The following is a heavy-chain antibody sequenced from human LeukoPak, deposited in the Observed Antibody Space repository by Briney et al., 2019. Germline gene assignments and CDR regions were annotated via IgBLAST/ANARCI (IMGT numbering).Heavy chain of an antibody. D-gene: IGHD3-10*01. Sequence: SETLSLTCTVSGGSISSSNYYWGWIRQPPGKGLECIGSIYYSGSTYYNPSLKSRVTISVDTSRNQFSLKLSSVTAADTAVYYCARTRYYYNSRSYGAPYYFDYWGQGTLVTVSS. CDR2: IYYSGST. CDR1: GGSISSSNYY. CDR3: ARTRYYYNSRSYGAPYYFDY. V-gene: IGHV4-39*01. J-gene: IGHJ4*02.